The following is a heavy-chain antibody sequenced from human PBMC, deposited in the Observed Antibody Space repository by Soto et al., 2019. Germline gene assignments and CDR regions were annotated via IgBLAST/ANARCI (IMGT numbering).Heavy chain of an antibody. CDR3: ARTPIPAEYSSGWYTKNWFDP. J-gene: IGHJ5*02. CDR2: IYHSGST. CDR1: GGSISSGGYS. D-gene: IGHD6-19*01. Sequence: SETLSLTCAVSGGSISSGGYSWSWIRQPPGKGLEWIGYIYHSGSTYYNPSLKSRVTISVDRSKNQFSLKLSSVTAADTAVYYCARTPIPAEYSSGWYTKNWFDPWGQGTLVTVSS. V-gene: IGHV4-30-2*01.